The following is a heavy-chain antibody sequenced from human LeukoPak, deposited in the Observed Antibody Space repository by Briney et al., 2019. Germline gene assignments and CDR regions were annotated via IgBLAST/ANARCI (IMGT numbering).Heavy chain of an antibody. Sequence: PGGSLRLSCAASGFTFSSYGMHWVRQAPGKGLEWVAFIRYDGSNKYYADSVKGRFTISRDNSKNTLYLQMNSLRAEDTAVYYCAKDADFWSGYFDYWGQGTLVTASS. V-gene: IGHV3-30*02. D-gene: IGHD3-3*01. J-gene: IGHJ4*02. CDR3: AKDADFWSGYFDY. CDR1: GFTFSSYG. CDR2: IRYDGSNK.